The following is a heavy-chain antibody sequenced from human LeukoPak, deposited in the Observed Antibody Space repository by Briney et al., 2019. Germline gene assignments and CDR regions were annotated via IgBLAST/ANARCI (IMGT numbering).Heavy chain of an antibody. J-gene: IGHJ6*03. V-gene: IGHV3-23*01. CDR3: AREEAYDFWSGYSYYYYYMDV. D-gene: IGHD3-3*01. CDR1: GFTFSSYA. CDR2: ISGSGGST. Sequence: PGGSLRLSCAASGFTFSSYAMSWVRQAPGKGLEWVSAISGSGGSTYYADSVKGRFTISRDNSKNTLYLQMNSLRAEDTAVYYCAREEAYDFWSGYSYYYYYMDVWGKGTTVTVSS.